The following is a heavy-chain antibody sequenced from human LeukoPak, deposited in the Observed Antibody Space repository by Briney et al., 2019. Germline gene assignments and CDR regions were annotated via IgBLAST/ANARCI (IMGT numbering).Heavy chain of an antibody. CDR1: GFTFSSYG. CDR2: IWYDGSNK. Sequence: QPGRSLRLSCAASGFTFSSYGMHWVRQAPGKGLEWVAVIWYDGSNKYYVDSVKGRFTISRDISKNTLYLQMNSLSAEDTAVYCCARHGYNYGFDYWGQGTLVTVSS. D-gene: IGHD5-24*01. V-gene: IGHV3-33*01. CDR3: ARHGYNYGFDY. J-gene: IGHJ4*02.